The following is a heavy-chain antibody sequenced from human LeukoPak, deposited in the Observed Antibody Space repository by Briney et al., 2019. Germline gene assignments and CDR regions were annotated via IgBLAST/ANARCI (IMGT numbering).Heavy chain of an antibody. D-gene: IGHD2-2*01. J-gene: IGHJ3*02. V-gene: IGHV3-66*02. CDR1: GFTVSSNY. Sequence: GGSLRLSCAASGFTVSSNYMSWVRQAPGKGLEWVSVIYSGGSTYYADSVKGRFTISRDNSKNTLYLQMNSLRAEDTAVYYCARGGLVPAAARVIGFDIWGQGTMVTVSS. CDR3: ARGGLVPAAARVIGFDI. CDR2: IYSGGST.